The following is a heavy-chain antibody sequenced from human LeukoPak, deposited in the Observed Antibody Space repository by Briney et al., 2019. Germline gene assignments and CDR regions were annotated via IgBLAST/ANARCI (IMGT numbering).Heavy chain of an antibody. D-gene: IGHD2-15*01. Sequence: SPQTLSLTCAVSGGSLSSGGYCWSWIRHPPGKGLEWFGYIYHSESTYYNPSIKSRVTIAVDRSKNQSSLKLSSVTAAGTAVYYWARDRKRYCSGASCYSGWFDPWGQGTLVTVSS. V-gene: IGHV4-30-2*01. CDR1: GGSLSSGGYC. J-gene: IGHJ5*02. CDR2: IYHSEST. CDR3: ARDRKRYCSGASCYSGWFDP.